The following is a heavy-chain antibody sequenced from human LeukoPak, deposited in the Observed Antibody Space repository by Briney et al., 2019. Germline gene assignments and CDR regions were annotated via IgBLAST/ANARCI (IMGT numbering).Heavy chain of an antibody. CDR3: ARDEEKAAGSL. CDR1: GYTFTDYY. Sequence: ASVKVSCKASGYTFTDYYMHWVRQAPGQGLEWMGWINVNRGGTNYAQRFQGRVTMTRDTSITTAYMELSRLKSDDTAVYYCARDEEKAAGSLWGQGTPVIVSS. CDR2: INVNRGGT. D-gene: IGHD6-13*01. V-gene: IGHV1-2*02. J-gene: IGHJ4*02.